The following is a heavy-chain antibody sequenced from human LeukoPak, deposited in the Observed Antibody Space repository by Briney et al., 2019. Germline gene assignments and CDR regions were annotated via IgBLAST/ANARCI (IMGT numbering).Heavy chain of an antibody. CDR3: AKIIRGGDSFDY. CDR2: ISDSGGNT. J-gene: IGHJ4*02. D-gene: IGHD3-16*01. CDR1: GLTFRSCP. Sequence: GGSLRLSCVASGLTFRSCPMSWVRQAPGKGLEWVSAISDSGGNTYYGDSVKGRFTISRDNSKNTLYLQMNSLRAEDTAVYYCAKIIRGGDSFDYWGQGTLVTVSS. V-gene: IGHV3-23*01.